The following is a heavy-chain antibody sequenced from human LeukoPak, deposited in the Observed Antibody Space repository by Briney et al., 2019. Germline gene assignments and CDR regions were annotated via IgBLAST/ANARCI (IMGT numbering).Heavy chain of an antibody. CDR2: IRSKAHGGTT. D-gene: IGHD6-13*01. CDR1: GFTFGDYA. CDR3: TRASIAAAGYFDY. J-gene: IGHJ4*02. Sequence: GGSLRLSCTASGFTFGDYAMSWFRQAPGKGLEWVGFIRSKAHGGTTEYAASVKGRFTISRDDSKSIAYLRMNSLKTEDTAVYYCTRASIAAAGYFDYWGQGTLVTVSS. V-gene: IGHV3-49*03.